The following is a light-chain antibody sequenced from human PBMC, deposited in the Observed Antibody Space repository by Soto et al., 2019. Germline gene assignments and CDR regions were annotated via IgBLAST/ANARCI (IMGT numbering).Light chain of an antibody. Sequence: QSVLTQPPSVSGAPGQTITMSCTGSGSNVGASYDVHWYQVLPGAGPRLLIYKNNNRPSGVPDRFSGSKSGTSASLAITGXXXXXXXXYXXQSYDNILSGPLFGGGTKLTVL. CDR2: KNN. J-gene: IGLJ3*02. V-gene: IGLV1-40*01. CDR3: QSYDNILSGPL. CDR1: GSNVGASYD.